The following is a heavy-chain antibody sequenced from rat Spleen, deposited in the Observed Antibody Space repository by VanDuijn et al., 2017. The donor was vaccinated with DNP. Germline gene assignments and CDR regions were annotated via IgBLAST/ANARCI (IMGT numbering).Heavy chain of an antibody. CDR3: ARLYDD. Sequence: EVQLVESGGGLVQPGRSLKLSCAASGFTFSAYYMAWVRQAPAKGLEWVAYIGSPAYAPYYTDSVKGRFAISRDNAISTLYLQMSSLRSEDMATYYCARLYDDWGQGVMVTVSS. CDR1: GFTFSAYY. CDR2: IGSPAYAP. D-gene: IGHD1-2*01. J-gene: IGHJ2*01. V-gene: IGHV5-22*01.